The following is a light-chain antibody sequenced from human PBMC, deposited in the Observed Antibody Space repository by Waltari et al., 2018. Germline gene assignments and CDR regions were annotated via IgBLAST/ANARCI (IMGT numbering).Light chain of an antibody. Sequence: DIQMTQSPSSLSAFVGDRVTITCRASQNLSSYLNWYQQKLGKAPKLLIYGASTLQSGVPSRFSGNGSGTDFTLTISSLQPEDFATYYCQQSYNTPKTFGQGTKLEIK. J-gene: IGKJ2*01. CDR3: QQSYNTPKT. V-gene: IGKV1-39*01. CDR2: GAS. CDR1: QNLSSY.